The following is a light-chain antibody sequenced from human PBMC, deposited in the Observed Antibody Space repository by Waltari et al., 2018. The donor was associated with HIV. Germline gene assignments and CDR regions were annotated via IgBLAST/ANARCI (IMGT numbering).Light chain of an antibody. CDR2: RNN. CDR3: ATWDDSLSGLWV. Sequence: QSVLTQPPSASGTPGQRVTISCSGSSSNIGSNYVYWYQQLPGTAPKLLIYRNNLRPSVLPDRFSCSKSGTSASLASSGFRSEDEADDYCATWDDSLSGLWVFGGGTKLTVL. J-gene: IGLJ3*02. V-gene: IGLV1-47*01. CDR1: SSNIGSNY.